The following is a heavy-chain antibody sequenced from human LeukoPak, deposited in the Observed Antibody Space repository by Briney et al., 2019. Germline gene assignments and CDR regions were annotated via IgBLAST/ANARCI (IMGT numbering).Heavy chain of an antibody. CDR1: GGSISSSSYY. D-gene: IGHD3/OR15-3a*01. Sequence: SETLSLTCTVSGGSISSSSYYWGWIRQPPGKGLEWIGSIYYSGSTYYNPSLKSRVTLSVDTSQNQFSLKLSSVTAADTAVYYCARVGIGHSRFDYWGQGTLVTVSS. V-gene: IGHV4-39*07. J-gene: IGHJ4*02. CDR3: ARVGIGHSRFDY. CDR2: IYYSGST.